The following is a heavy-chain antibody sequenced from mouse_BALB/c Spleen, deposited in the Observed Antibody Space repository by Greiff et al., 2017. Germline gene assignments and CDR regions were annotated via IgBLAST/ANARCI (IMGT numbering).Heavy chain of an antibody. CDR3: ARPMITRAMDY. Sequence: QVQLKQSGAELMKPGASVKISCKATGYTFSSYWIEWVKQRPGHGLEWIGEILPGSGSTNYNEKFKGKATFTADTSSNTAYMQLSSLTSEDSAVYYCARPMITRAMDYWGQGTSVTVSS. V-gene: IGHV1-9*01. CDR1: GYTFSSYW. J-gene: IGHJ4*01. D-gene: IGHD2-4*01. CDR2: ILPGSGST.